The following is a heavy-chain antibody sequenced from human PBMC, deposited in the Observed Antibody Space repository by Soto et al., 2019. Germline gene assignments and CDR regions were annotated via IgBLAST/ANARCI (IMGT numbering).Heavy chain of an antibody. Sequence: ASVKVSCKASGYTFTSYYMHWVRQAPGQGLEWMGIINPSGGSTSYAQKFQGRVTMTRDTSTSTVYMELSSLRSEDTAVYYCARGVYCGGDCSDWFDPWGQGTLVIVSS. CDR2: INPSGGST. CDR3: ARGVYCGGDCSDWFDP. D-gene: IGHD2-21*02. J-gene: IGHJ5*02. V-gene: IGHV1-46*01. CDR1: GYTFTSYY.